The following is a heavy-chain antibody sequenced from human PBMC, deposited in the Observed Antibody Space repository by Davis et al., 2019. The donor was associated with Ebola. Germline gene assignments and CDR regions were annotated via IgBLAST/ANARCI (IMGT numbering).Heavy chain of an antibody. D-gene: IGHD1-26*01. CDR1: VITFSSYA. CDR3: ARDTSGSYLGFDY. Sequence: GGSLRLSCTDSVITFSSYAMTWVRQAPGKGLEWVSAISGSGGTTYYAGSVKGRFTVSRDNSKKTMYLQMNSLRAEDTAVYYCARDTSGSYLGFDYWGQGTLVTVSS. J-gene: IGHJ4*02. CDR2: ISGSGGTT. V-gene: IGHV3-23*01.